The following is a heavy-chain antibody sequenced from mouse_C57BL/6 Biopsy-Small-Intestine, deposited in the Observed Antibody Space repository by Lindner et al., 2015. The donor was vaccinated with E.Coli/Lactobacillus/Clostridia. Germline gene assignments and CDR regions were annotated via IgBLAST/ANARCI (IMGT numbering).Heavy chain of an antibody. J-gene: IGHJ1*03. CDR1: GYAFSTSW. CDR3: AVYGSGSSYWYFDV. Sequence: VQLQESGPELVKPGASVKISCKASGYAFSTSWVNWVKQRPGKGLEWIGRIYPGDGDPNYNGKFKGKATLTADKSSSTAYMQLSSLTSGDSAVYFCAVYGSGSSYWYFDVWGTGTTVAVSS. V-gene: IGHV1-82*01. D-gene: IGHD1-1*01. CDR2: IYPGDGDP.